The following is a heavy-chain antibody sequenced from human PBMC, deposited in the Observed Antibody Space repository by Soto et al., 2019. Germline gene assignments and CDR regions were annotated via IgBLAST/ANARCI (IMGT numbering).Heavy chain of an antibody. Sequence: SETLSLTCAVYGGSFSGYYWNWIRQPPGKGLEWIGEINHSGSTNYNPSLKSRVTISVDTSKNQFSLKLSSVTAADTAVYYCARHHVGATSDYLDFWGRGTLVTVSS. CDR2: INHSGST. D-gene: IGHD1-26*01. CDR3: ARHHVGATSDYLDF. V-gene: IGHV4-34*01. J-gene: IGHJ4*02. CDR1: GGSFSGYY.